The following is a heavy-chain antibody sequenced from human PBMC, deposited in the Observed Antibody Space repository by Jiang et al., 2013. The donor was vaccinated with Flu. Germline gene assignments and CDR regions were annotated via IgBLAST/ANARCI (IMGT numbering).Heavy chain of an antibody. CDR3: ARGAYDILTGYYTDFDY. Sequence: GAEVKKPGESLKISCKGSGYSFTSYWIGWVRQMPGKGLEWMGIIYPGDSDTRYSPSFQGQVTISADKSISTAYLQWSSLKASDTAMYYCARGAYDILTGYYTDFDYWGQGTLVTVSS. J-gene: IGHJ4*02. D-gene: IGHD3-9*01. CDR2: IYPGDSDT. V-gene: IGHV5-51*01. CDR1: GYSFTSYW.